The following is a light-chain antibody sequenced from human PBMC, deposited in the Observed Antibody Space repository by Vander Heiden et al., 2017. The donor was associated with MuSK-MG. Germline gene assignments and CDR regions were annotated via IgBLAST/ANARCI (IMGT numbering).Light chain of an antibody. V-gene: IGLV3-9*01. CDR2: RDS. Sequence: SSELTPPLSVSVALGPTARLTCGGNNSGSKNVHWYQQKPGQAPVLVIYRDSNRPAGIPERFSGSNSGNTATLTISRAQAGDEADYYCQVWDSSTPYVFGTGTKVTVL. CDR1: NSGSKN. J-gene: IGLJ1*01. CDR3: QVWDSSTPYV.